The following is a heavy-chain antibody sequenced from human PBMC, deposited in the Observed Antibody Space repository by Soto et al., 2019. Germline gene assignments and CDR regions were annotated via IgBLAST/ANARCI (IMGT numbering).Heavy chain of an antibody. Sequence: PGGSLRLSCAASGFTFSSTDMNWVRQAPGKGLEWVSTIDGSGGATFYADSVKGRFTIPRDNSKNTLYLQMSSLRADDTAVYYCAKNSGWFNSWRQGTLVTVSS. V-gene: IGHV3-23*01. D-gene: IGHD3-10*01. CDR2: IDGSGGAT. CDR1: GFTFSSTD. J-gene: IGHJ5*01. CDR3: AKNSGWFNS.